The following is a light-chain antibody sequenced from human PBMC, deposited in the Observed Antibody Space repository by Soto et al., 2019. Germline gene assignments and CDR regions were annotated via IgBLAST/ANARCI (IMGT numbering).Light chain of an antibody. J-gene: IGKJ1*01. CDR2: DAS. Sequence: DIQMTQSHSTLSASVGDSVTITCRASQSISNWLAWYQVKPGKAPKVLIYDASTLQRGVPSRFSGTGSGTEFTLTISSLQPDDFATYYCQQWTFGQGTKVEVK. CDR3: QQWT. CDR1: QSISNW. V-gene: IGKV1-5*01.